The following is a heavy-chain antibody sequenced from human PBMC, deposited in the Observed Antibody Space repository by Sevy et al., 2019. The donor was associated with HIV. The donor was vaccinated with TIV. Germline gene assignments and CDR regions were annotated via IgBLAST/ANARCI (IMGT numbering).Heavy chain of an antibody. V-gene: IGHV3-21*01. CDR2: ISSVSTII. Sequence: GGSLRLSCTASGFSFNSYAMNWVRQAPGKGLEWVASISSVSTIIYYGDSVRGRFSISRDNAKKSLYLQMNSLRVEDTAVYYCARVVGYVSGKYYKYYDDLDVWGQGTAVTVSS. CDR3: ARVVGYVSGKYYKYYDDLDV. CDR1: GFSFNSYA. D-gene: IGHD3-10*01. J-gene: IGHJ6*02.